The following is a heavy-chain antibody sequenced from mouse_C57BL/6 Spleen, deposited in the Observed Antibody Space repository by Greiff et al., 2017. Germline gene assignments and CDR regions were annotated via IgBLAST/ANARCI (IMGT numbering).Heavy chain of an antibody. Sequence: ESGPGLVKPSQSLTLTCYATGYSITSGYYWNWIRQFPGNKQEWMGYISYDGSNNSNPSLKNRISITRDTSKNQVFLKLNSVTTEDTATYYCARGSNDYAMDYWGQGTSVTVSS. CDR2: ISYDGSN. V-gene: IGHV3-6*01. CDR3: ARGSNDYAMDY. CDR1: GYSITSGYY. J-gene: IGHJ4*01. D-gene: IGHD2-5*01.